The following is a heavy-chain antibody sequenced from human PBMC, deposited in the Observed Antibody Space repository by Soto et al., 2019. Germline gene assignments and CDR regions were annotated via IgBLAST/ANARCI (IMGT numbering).Heavy chain of an antibody. CDR3: ARGGSLYWYFDL. V-gene: IGHV1-3*01. CDR1: GYTFTNYA. Sequence: QVQLVQSGAEVKKPGASVKVSCKASGYTFTNYAMHWVRQAPGQRLEWMGWINAGNGNTKYSQKFQGRVTXXRXXSASTAYMELSSLRSEDTAVYYCARGGSLYWYFDLWGRGTLVTVSS. CDR2: INAGNGNT. D-gene: IGHD1-26*01. J-gene: IGHJ2*01.